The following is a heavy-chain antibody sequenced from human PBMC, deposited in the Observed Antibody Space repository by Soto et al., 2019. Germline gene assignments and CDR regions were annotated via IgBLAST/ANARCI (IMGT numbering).Heavy chain of an antibody. D-gene: IGHD3-22*01. CDR1: GFTFSNYW. V-gene: IGHV3-7*05. CDR2: IKQDGSVK. Sequence: EVQLVESGGGLVQPGGSLRLSCVASGFTFSNYWMTWVRQAPGKGLEWVANIKQDGSVKWYVDSVKGRFTVSRDNGENKLYLQMNSLRAEDTAVYYCASVRYYHDVSGYRWFDPWGQGTLVTVSS. CDR3: ASVRYYHDVSGYRWFDP. J-gene: IGHJ5*02.